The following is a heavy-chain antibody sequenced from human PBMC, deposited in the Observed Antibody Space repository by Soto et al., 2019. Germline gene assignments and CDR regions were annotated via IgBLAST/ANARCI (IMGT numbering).Heavy chain of an antibody. D-gene: IGHD3-22*01. CDR3: ARRPSYYYDSSGYPPDY. CDR2: IDPSDSYT. Sequence: GESLKISCKGSGYSFTSYWISWVRQMPGKGLEWMGRIDPSDSYTNYSPSFQGHVTISADKSISTAYLQWSSLKASDTAMYYCARRPSYYYDSSGYPPDYWGQGTLVTVSS. V-gene: IGHV5-10-1*01. J-gene: IGHJ4*02. CDR1: GYSFTSYW.